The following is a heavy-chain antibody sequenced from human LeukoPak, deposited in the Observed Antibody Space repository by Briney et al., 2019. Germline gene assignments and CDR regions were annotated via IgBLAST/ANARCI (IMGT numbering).Heavy chain of an antibody. V-gene: IGHV4-39*01. D-gene: IGHD6-19*01. J-gene: IGHJ4*02. CDR1: GVSTTNGIYY. Sequence: PSETLSLTCTVSGVSTTNGIYYWAWIRQSPGKGLEWIVSVHNVGSTYYNLSLRSRVTVSIDTSKNQFSLRLNSVTAADTAVYYCARHAEYNSGWHFYLDHWGQGILVTVSS. CDR3: ARHAEYNSGWHFYLDH. CDR2: VHNVGST.